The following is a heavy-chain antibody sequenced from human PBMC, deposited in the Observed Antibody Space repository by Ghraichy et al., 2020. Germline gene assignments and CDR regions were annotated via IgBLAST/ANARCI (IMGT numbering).Heavy chain of an antibody. CDR3: ARGSVDSSGYPYYFDY. V-gene: IGHV4-34*01. CDR1: GGSFSGFY. J-gene: IGHJ4*02. Sequence: SETLSLTCAVYGGSFSGFYWNWIRQPPGKGLEWIGEINHSGSTNYNPSLKSRVAISLDTSKNQFSLKLNSVTAADTAVYYCARGSVDSSGYPYYFDYWGQGNLVPVSS. CDR2: INHSGST. D-gene: IGHD3-22*01.